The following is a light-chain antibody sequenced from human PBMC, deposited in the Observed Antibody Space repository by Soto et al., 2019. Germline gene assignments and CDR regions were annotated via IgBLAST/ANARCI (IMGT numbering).Light chain of an antibody. CDR3: QGWDSTSAQYV. V-gene: IGLV3-21*02. J-gene: IGLJ1*01. CDR1: NIGSKS. Sequence: SYELTQPPSVPVAPGQTARISCEGDNIGSKSVYWHQQKPGQAPVLVVYDDRDRPSGIPERFSGSNSGSTATLTIHRVEAGDEADYYCQGWDSTSAQYVFGTGTKVTVL. CDR2: DDR.